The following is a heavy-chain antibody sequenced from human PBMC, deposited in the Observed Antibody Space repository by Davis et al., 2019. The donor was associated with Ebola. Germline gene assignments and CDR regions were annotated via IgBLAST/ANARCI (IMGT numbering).Heavy chain of an antibody. J-gene: IGHJ4*02. CDR3: ANHYGDYVFDY. V-gene: IGHV3-23*01. D-gene: IGHD4-17*01. CDR1: GFTFSTYA. Sequence: GESLKISCAGSGFTFSTYAMTWVRQAPGKGLEWVSAISGSGISTYYADSVKGRFTISRDNSKNTLYLQMNSLKAEDTAVYYCANHYGDYVFDYWGQGTLVTVSS. CDR2: ISGSGIST.